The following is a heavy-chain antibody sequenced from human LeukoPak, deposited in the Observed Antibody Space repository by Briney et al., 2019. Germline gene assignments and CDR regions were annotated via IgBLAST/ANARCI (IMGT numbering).Heavy chain of an antibody. CDR3: AKSEGIAARPDGTRPYYFDY. J-gene: IGHJ4*02. V-gene: IGHV1-18*01. D-gene: IGHD6-6*01. CDR1: GYTFTSYD. CDR2: ISAYNGNT. Sequence: ASVKVSCKASGYTFTSYDISWVRQAPGQGLEWMGWISAYNGNTNYAQKLQGRVTMTTDTSTSTAYMELRSLRSDDTAVYYCAKSEGIAARPDGTRPYYFDYWGQGTLLTVSS.